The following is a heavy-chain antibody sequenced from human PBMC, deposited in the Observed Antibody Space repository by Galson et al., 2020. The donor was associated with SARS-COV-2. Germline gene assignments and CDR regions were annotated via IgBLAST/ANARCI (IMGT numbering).Heavy chain of an antibody. CDR1: DGPMSSYH. D-gene: IGHD4-17*01. CDR2: ISYSGSA. CDR3: ARDPAPLYGDNYYYGMDV. V-gene: IGHV4-59*01. Sequence: ETSETLSLTCSVSDGPMSSYHWSWIRQPPGKGREWIGYISYSGSANYNPSLRSRVTISADLSKNQFSLKVTSVTAADTAVYYCARDPAPLYGDNYYYGMDVWGRGTTVTVSS. J-gene: IGHJ6*02.